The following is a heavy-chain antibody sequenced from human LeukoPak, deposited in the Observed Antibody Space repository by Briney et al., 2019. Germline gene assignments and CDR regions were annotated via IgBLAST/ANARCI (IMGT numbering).Heavy chain of an antibody. D-gene: IGHD3-3*01. CDR2: IYPGDSDT. CDR3: ESRVRDAFDI. CDR1: GDSFTTYW. J-gene: IGHJ3*02. Sequence: GESLKISCKGSGDSFTTYWIAWVRQMPGKGLEWMGIIYPGDSDTRYSPSFQGQVTISADKSISTAYLQWSSLKASDTVMYQAESRVRDAFDIWGQGTMVTVSS. V-gene: IGHV5-51*01.